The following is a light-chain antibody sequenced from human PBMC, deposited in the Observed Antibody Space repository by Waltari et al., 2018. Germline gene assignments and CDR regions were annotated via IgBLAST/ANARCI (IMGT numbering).Light chain of an antibody. Sequence: DIQMTQSPSTLSASVGDRVTITCRASKSISTWLAWYQQNPGKAPKLLIYKASTLESGVPSRFSGSGSGTEFTLTISSLQPDDFAIYYCQQYNIFSWTFGQGTKVEIK. CDR1: KSISTW. CDR3: QQYNIFSWT. CDR2: KAS. V-gene: IGKV1-5*03. J-gene: IGKJ1*01.